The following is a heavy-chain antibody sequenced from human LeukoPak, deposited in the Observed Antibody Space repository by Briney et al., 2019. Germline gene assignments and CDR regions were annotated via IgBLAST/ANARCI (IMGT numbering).Heavy chain of an antibody. Sequence: QSGGSLRLSCAASGFTFSSYAMSWVRQAPGKGLEWVSAISGSGGSTYYADSVKGRFTISRDNSKNTLYLQMNSLRAEDTAVYYCAKDPVPTYYYDSSGSYFDYWGQGTLVTVSS. V-gene: IGHV3-23*01. D-gene: IGHD3-22*01. J-gene: IGHJ4*02. CDR3: AKDPVPTYYYDSSGSYFDY. CDR2: ISGSGGST. CDR1: GFTFSSYA.